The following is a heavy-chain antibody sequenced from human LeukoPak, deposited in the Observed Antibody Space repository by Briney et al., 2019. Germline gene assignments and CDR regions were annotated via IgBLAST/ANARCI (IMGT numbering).Heavy chain of an antibody. CDR2: ISYDGSNK. CDR3: AKLLRYFDWSDY. V-gene: IGHV3-30*18. D-gene: IGHD3-9*01. J-gene: IGHJ4*02. CDR1: GFTFSSYG. Sequence: GGSLRLSCAAAGFTFSSYGMHWVRQAPGKELEWVAVISYDGSNKYYADSVKGRFTISRDNSKNTLYLQMNSLRAEDTAVYYCAKLLRYFDWSDYWGQGTLVTVSS.